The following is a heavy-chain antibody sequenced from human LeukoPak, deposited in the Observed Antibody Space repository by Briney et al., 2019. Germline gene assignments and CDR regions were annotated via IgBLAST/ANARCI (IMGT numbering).Heavy chain of an antibody. CDR3: ARTGYSSSWYRSGWFDP. V-gene: IGHV4-34*01. CDR1: GGSFSGYY. D-gene: IGHD6-13*01. CDR2: INHSGST. J-gene: IGHJ5*02. Sequence: SSETLSLTCAVYGGSFSGYYWSWIRQPPGKGLEWIGEINHSGSTNYNPSLKSRVTISVDTSKNQFSLKLSSVTAADTAVYYCARTGYSSSWYRSGWFDPWGQGTLVTVSS.